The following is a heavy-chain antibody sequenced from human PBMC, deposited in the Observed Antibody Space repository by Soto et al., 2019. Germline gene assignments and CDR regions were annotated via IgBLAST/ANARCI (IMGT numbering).Heavy chain of an antibody. D-gene: IGHD6-19*01. CDR3: AKDQGVVSSGWYLVPFFDY. Sequence: HPGGSLRLSCAASGFTFSSYGMHWVRQAPGKGLEWVAVISYDGSNKYYADSVKGRFTISRDNSKNTLYLQMNSLRAEDTAVYYCAKDQGVVSSGWYLVPFFDYWGQGTRVTVSS. V-gene: IGHV3-30*18. CDR2: ISYDGSNK. CDR1: GFTFSSYG. J-gene: IGHJ4*02.